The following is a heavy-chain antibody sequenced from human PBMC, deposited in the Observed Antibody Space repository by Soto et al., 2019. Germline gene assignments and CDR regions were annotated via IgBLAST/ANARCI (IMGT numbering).Heavy chain of an antibody. J-gene: IGHJ3*02. V-gene: IGHV1-3*01. CDR1: GYTFTNYA. D-gene: IGHD3-3*01. Sequence: ASVKVSCNASGYTFTNYAMHWVRQAPGQRLEWMGWINAGNGNTKYSQKFQGRVTITRDTSASTAYMELSSLRSEDTAVYYCARSLRFLEWLLYRYGAFDIWGQGTMVTVSS. CDR3: ARSLRFLEWLLYRYGAFDI. CDR2: INAGNGNT.